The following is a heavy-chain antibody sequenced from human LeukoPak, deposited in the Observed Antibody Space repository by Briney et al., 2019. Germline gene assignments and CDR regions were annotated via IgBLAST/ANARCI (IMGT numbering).Heavy chain of an antibody. J-gene: IGHJ5*02. CDR1: GSDVTTYA. Sequence: GGFLRLSCAVSGSDVTTYATSWVRQAPAKGLEWVSSIRIGGGGTYYADSVKGRFTISRDNSENTLHLQMNNLRVEDTARYFCARCLVLSQGWCGRCGLWGQGTLVTVSS. V-gene: IGHV3-23*01. CDR2: IRIGGGGT. D-gene: IGHD4/OR15-4a*01. CDR3: ARCLVLSQGWCGRCGL.